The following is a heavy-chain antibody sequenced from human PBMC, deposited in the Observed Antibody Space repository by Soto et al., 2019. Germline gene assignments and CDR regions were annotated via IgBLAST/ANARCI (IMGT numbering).Heavy chain of an antibody. J-gene: IGHJ4*02. V-gene: IGHV4-59*01. Sequence: QVQLQESGPGLVKPSETLSLTCTVSGGSISSYYWSWIRQPPGKGLEWIGYIYYSGSTNYNPSLKSXXTXSXXTSKNQFPLKLRSVTAADTAVYYCAREGEMATMVNWGQGTLVTVSS. CDR2: IYYSGST. CDR1: GGSISSYY. CDR3: AREGEMATMVN. D-gene: IGHD3-10*01.